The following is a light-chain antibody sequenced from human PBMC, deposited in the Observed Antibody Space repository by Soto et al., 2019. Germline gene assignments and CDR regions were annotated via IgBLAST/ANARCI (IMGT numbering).Light chain of an antibody. J-gene: IGLJ1*01. V-gene: IGLV2-14*01. CDR2: DVS. Sequence: VLTQPASVSGSPGQSITISCTGTSSDVGGYSYVSWYQQLPGKAPKLMIYDVSDRPSGVSNRLSGSKSGNTASLTISGLQAEDEADYYCSSYTSSSLYVFGTGTKVTVL. CDR3: SSYTSSSLYV. CDR1: SSDVGGYSY.